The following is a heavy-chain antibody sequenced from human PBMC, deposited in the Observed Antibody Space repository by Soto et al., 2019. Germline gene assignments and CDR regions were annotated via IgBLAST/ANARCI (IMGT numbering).Heavy chain of an antibody. J-gene: IGHJ4*02. D-gene: IGHD1-26*01. CDR2: ISDTGAST. V-gene: IGHV3-23*01. CDR3: ASDRFRGTYYLRGVTYFFEE. Sequence: PGGSLRLSCAASGFTFKESAVNWVRQAPGKGLEWVASISDTGASTWYAESVKGRFTISRDNAKNSLYLQMNSLRAEDTAVYYCASDRFRGTYYLRGVTYFFEEWGQGAPVTVSS. CDR1: GFTFKESA.